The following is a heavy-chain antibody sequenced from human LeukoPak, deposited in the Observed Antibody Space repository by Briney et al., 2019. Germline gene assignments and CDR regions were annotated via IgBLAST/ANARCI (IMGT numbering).Heavy chain of an antibody. CDR2: VFYTGRT. CDR3: ARYRIYYYDSGGYPEGYFDY. Sequence: SETLSLTCTVSDGSVWTGDYYWGWIRQSPGKGLEWIGNVFYTGRTYYNPSLKSLATISVDTSRNQFSLRLNSVTAADTAVYYCARYRIYYYDSGGYPEGYFDYWGQGTLVTVSS. CDR1: DGSVWTGDYY. J-gene: IGHJ4*02. V-gene: IGHV4-39*01. D-gene: IGHD3-22*01.